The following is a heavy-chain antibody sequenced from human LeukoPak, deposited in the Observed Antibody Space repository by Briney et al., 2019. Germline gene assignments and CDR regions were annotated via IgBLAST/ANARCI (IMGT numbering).Heavy chain of an antibody. D-gene: IGHD6-13*01. J-gene: IGHJ4*02. CDR3: ARGTIAAAGRGFDY. Sequence: PSETLSLTCAVYGGSFSGYYWSWIRQPPGKGLEWIGEINHSGSTNYNPSLKSRVTISVDTSKNQFSPKLSSVTAADTAVYYCARGTIAAAGRGFDYWGQGTLVTVSS. V-gene: IGHV4-34*01. CDR2: INHSGST. CDR1: GGSFSGYY.